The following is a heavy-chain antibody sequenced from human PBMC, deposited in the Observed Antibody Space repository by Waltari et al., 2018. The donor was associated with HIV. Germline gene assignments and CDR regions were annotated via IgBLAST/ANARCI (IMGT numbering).Heavy chain of an antibody. CDR3: AKGTGSLYSGLQV. D-gene: IGHD6-25*01. Sequence: EVQLLESGGDLVQPGGSLSLSCAASGFTFSSHDMTWFRQAPVKGLEWDAGIGGMGGSTYYADSVKGRFTISRDDSRNTLYLQVNSLRAEDTAVYYCAKGTGSLYSGLQVWGQGTTVTVSS. CDR2: IGGMGGST. CDR1: GFTFSSHD. J-gene: IGHJ6*02. V-gene: IGHV3-23*01.